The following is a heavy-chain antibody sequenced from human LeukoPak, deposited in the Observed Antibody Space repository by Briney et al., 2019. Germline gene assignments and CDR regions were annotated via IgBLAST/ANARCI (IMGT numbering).Heavy chain of an antibody. CDR3: ARGAKLVRYFDWLWSHFDY. V-gene: IGHV3-30-3*01. J-gene: IGHJ4*02. D-gene: IGHD3-9*01. CDR2: ISYDGSNK. Sequence: GGSLRLSCSASGFTFSSYAMHWVRQAPGKGLEWVAVISYDGSNKYYADSVKGRFTISRDNSKNTLYLQMNSLRAEDTAVYYCARGAKLVRYFDWLWSHFDYWGQGTLVTVSS. CDR1: GFTFSSYA.